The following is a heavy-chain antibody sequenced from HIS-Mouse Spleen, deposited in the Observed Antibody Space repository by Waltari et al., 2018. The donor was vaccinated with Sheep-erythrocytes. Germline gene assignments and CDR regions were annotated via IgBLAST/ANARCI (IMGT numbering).Heavy chain of an antibody. CDR3: ARVAVAARFDY. D-gene: IGHD6-6*01. CDR1: VGSISSSSNS. CDR2: IYYRGNT. J-gene: IGHJ4*02. Sequence: QLQLQESGPGLVKPSETLSLTCTVSVGSISSSSNSGVWIRQHTGQGLEWVGSIYYRGNTYYDRSLECRVTISVDTSKDQVSLKLSSLTAADTAVYYCARVAVAARFDYWGQGTLVTVSS. V-gene: IGHV4-39*07.